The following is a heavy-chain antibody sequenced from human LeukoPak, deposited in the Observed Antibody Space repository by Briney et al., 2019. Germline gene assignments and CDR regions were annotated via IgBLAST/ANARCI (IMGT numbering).Heavy chain of an antibody. CDR1: GFTVSSNY. V-gene: IGHV3-7*01. CDR2: IKQDGSEK. Sequence: GGSLRLSCAASGFTVSSNYMSWVRQAPGKGLEWVANIKQDGSEKYYVDSVKGRFTISRDNAKNSLYLQMNSLRAEDTAVYYCAREPPRENAFDIWGQGTMVTVSS. CDR3: AREPPRENAFDI. J-gene: IGHJ3*02. D-gene: IGHD1-26*01.